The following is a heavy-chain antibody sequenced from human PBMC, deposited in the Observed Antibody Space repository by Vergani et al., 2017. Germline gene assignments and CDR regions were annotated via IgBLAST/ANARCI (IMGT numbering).Heavy chain of an antibody. CDR3: ARGDVDTAMVDRPYPMDV. CDR1: GGSISSGGYY. Sequence: QVQLQESGPGLVKPSQILSLTCTVSGGSISSGGYYWSWIRQHPGKGLEWIGYIYYSGRTYYNPSLKSRLTISVDTSKKQFSLKLSSVTAADTAVYYCARGDVDTAMVDRPYPMDVWGKGTTVTVSS. V-gene: IGHV4-31*03. CDR2: IYYSGRT. J-gene: IGHJ6*03. D-gene: IGHD5-18*01.